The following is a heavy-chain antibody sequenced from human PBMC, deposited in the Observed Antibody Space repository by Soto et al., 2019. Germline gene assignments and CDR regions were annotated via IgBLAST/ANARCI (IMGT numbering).Heavy chain of an antibody. Sequence: GGSLRLSCAVSGLTFDDNAMHWVRQAPEKGLEWVSGINWKSDIGYADSVKGRFTISRDNAENSLYPQMNSLRAEGTALYYCAISQDRGGRTTFIYWGQGTQVTVSS. D-gene: IGHD3-16*01. CDR2: INWKSDI. J-gene: IGHJ4*02. CDR3: AISQDRGGRTTFIY. CDR1: GLTFDDNA. V-gene: IGHV3-9*01.